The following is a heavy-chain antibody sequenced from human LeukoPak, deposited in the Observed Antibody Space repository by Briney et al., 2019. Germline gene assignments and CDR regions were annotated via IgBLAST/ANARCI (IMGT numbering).Heavy chain of an antibody. CDR2: IDPSDSYT. CDR1: GYSFTSYW. CDR3: ARQGGHDYGDSDSQSINH. Sequence: GESLKISCKGSGYSFTSYWISWVRQMPGKGLEWMGRIDPSDSYTNYSPSFQGHVTISADKSISTAYLQWSSLKAPDTAMYYCARQGGHDYGDSDSQSINHWGQGTLVTVSS. D-gene: IGHD4-17*01. J-gene: IGHJ5*02. V-gene: IGHV5-10-1*01.